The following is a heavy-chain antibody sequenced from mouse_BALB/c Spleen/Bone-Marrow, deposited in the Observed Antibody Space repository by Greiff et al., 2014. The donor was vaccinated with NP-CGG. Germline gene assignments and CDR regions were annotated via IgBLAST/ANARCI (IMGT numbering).Heavy chain of an antibody. V-gene: IGHV1-5*01. CDR2: IYPGNSDT. Sequence: VQLQQPGTVLARPGASVKMSCKASGYSFTNYWMHWVKQRPGQGLEWVGAIYPGNSDTRYNQKFKGKAKLTAVTSASTAYMDLSSLTNEDSAVYYCTTLGLAWFAYWGQGTLVTVSA. D-gene: IGHD3-1*01. CDR3: TTLGLAWFAY. J-gene: IGHJ3*01. CDR1: GYSFTNYW.